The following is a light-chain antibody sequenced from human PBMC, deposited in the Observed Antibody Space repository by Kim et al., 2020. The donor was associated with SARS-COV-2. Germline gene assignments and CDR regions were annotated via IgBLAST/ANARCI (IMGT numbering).Light chain of an antibody. CDR1: QTVSSAS. CDR2: GAS. CDR3: QQSGGSRT. Sequence: EIVLTQSPGTLSLSPGERATLSCRASQTVSSASLAWYQQKPGQAPRVLIYGASSRATGISDRFSGSGSGTDFTLTISRLEPEDFAVYYCQQSGGSRTFGQGTKVEIK. J-gene: IGKJ1*01. V-gene: IGKV3-20*01.